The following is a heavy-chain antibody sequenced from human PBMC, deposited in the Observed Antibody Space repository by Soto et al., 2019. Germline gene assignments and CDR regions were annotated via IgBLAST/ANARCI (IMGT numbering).Heavy chain of an antibody. D-gene: IGHD2-15*01. J-gene: IGHJ4*02. CDR3: ARLSVRYCSGGICSQLEY. CDR2: ISSSGGTI. CDR1: GFTFSTYS. Sequence: EVQLVESGGGLVQPGGSVRLSCAASGFTFSTYSMNWVRQAPGKGLEWVSFISSSGGTIYYADSVKGRFTISRDNAKNSLYLQMNSLSDEDTAVYYCARLSVRYCSGGICSQLEYWGQGTLVTVSS. V-gene: IGHV3-48*02.